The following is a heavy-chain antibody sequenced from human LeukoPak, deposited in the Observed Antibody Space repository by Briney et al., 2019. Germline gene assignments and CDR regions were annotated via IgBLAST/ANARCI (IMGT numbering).Heavy chain of an antibody. CDR3: AKASSVVVPAASAFDI. CDR2: IYSGGST. V-gene: IGHV3-53*01. D-gene: IGHD2-2*01. Sequence: PGGSLRLSCAASGFTVSSNYMSCVRQAPGKGLEWVSVIYSGGSTYYSDSVKGRFTISRDNSKNTLYLQMNSMRAEDTAVYYCAKASSVVVPAASAFDIWGQGTMVTVSS. CDR1: GFTVSSNY. J-gene: IGHJ3*02.